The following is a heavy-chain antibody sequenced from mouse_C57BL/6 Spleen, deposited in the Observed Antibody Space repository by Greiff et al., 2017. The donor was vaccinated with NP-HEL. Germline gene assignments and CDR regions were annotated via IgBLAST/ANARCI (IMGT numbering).Heavy chain of an antibody. CDR2: ISYDGSN. J-gene: IGHJ4*01. Sequence: EVKLVESGPGLVKPSQSLSLTCSVTGYSITSGYYWNWIRQFPGNKLEWMGYISYDGSNNYNPSLKNRISITRDTYKNQFFLKLNSVTTEDTATYYCARAHYYYYDETEYYYAMDYWGQGTSVTVSS. CDR1: GYSITSGYY. CDR3: ARAHYYYYDETEYYYAMDY. V-gene: IGHV3-6*01. D-gene: IGHD2-4*01.